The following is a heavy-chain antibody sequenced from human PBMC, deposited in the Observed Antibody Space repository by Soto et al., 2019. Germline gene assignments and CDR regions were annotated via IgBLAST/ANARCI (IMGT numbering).Heavy chain of an antibody. CDR2: IIPIFGTA. J-gene: IGHJ5*02. V-gene: IGHV1-69*13. Sequence: GASVKVSFKASGGTFSSYAIIWVRQAPGQGLEWMGGIIPIFGTANYAQKFQGRVTITADESTSTAYMELSSLRSEDTAVYYCARGSTPRGYYDSSLDPWGQGTLVTVSS. CDR3: ARGSTPRGYYDSSLDP. CDR1: GGTFSSYA. D-gene: IGHD3-22*01.